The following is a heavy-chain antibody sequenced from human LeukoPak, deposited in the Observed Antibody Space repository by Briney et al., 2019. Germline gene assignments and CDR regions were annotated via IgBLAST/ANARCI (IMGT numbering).Heavy chain of an antibody. J-gene: IGHJ4*02. CDR2: ISYDGSNK. D-gene: IGHD3-10*01. CDR3: AKDPGWFGEVYYFDY. Sequence: GGSLRLSCAASGFTFSSYGMHWVRQAPGKGLEWVAVISYDGSNKYYADSVKGRFTISRGNSKNTLYLQMNSLRAEDTAVYYCAKDPGWFGEVYYFDYWGQGTLVTVSS. CDR1: GFTFSSYG. V-gene: IGHV3-30*18.